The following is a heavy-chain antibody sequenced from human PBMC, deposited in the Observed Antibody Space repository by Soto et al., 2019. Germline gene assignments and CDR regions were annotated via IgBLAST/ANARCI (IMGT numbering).Heavy chain of an antibody. CDR3: ARAIGADFFDY. D-gene: IGHD6-25*01. J-gene: IGHJ4*02. Sequence: PGGSLRLSCVGSGFTFSNYAMSWVRQAPGKGLEWVSTISDNGANTFIGDSMKDHFDISRDNSKNTVFLHLSTVRAEDTVIYYCARAIGADFFDYWGQGTPVTVSS. CDR1: GFTFSNYA. CDR2: ISDNGANT. V-gene: IGHV3-23*01.